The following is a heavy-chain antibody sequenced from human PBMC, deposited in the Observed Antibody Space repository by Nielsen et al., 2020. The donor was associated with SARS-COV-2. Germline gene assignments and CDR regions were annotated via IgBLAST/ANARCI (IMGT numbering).Heavy chain of an antibody. V-gene: IGHV4-31*03. CDR3: TREGLSAWFDP. CDR1: GGSISSGGYY. CDR2: IYYSGST. Sequence: SETLSLTCTVSGGSISSGGYYWSWIRQHPGKGLEWIGYIYYSGSTYYNPSLKSRVTISVDTSKNQFSLKLSSVTAADTAVYYCTREGLSAWFDPWGQGTLVTVSS. J-gene: IGHJ5*02. D-gene: IGHD2-2*01.